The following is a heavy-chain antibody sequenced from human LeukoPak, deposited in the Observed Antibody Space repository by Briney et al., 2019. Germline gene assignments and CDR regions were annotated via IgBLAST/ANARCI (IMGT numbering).Heavy chain of an antibody. CDR3: ARVFRYYDSSGYSFSGYFDI. V-gene: IGHV4-34*01. D-gene: IGHD3-22*01. CDR1: GGSFSGYY. CDR2: INHSGST. J-gene: IGHJ3*02. Sequence: SGTLSLTCAVYGGSFSGYYWSWIRQPPGKGLEWIGEINHSGSTNYNPSLKSRVTISVDTSKNQFSLKLSSVTAADTAVYYCARVFRYYDSSGYSFSGYFDIWGQGTMVTVSS.